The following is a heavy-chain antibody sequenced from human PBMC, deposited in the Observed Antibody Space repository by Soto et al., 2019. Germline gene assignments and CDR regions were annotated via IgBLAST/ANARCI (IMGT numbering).Heavy chain of an antibody. V-gene: IGHV4-31*03. J-gene: IGHJ5*02. D-gene: IGHD3-10*01. CDR2: IYYSGST. CDR3: ASLAPYGSGSLNWFDP. CDR1: GGSISSGGYY. Sequence: QVQLQESGPGLVKPSQTLSLTCTVSGGSISSGGYYWSWIRQHPGKGLEWIGYIYYSGSTYYNPSLKSRVTISVDTSKNQFFLKLSSVTAADTAVYYCASLAPYGSGSLNWFDPWGQGTLVTVSS.